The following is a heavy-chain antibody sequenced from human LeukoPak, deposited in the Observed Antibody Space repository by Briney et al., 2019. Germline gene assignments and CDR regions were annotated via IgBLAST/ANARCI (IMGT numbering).Heavy chain of an antibody. D-gene: IGHD1-1*01. J-gene: IGHJ4*02. CDR3: GRDWKLDY. Sequence: GGSLRLSCAASGFTFNNYAMSRVRQAPGKGLEWVSAIGDNGGDTKYAVSVKGRFTISRDNSRSALYLQMNTLRVEDTAIYYCGRDWKLDYWGQGTLVTVSS. CDR2: IGDNGGDT. V-gene: IGHV3-23*01. CDR1: GFTFNNYA.